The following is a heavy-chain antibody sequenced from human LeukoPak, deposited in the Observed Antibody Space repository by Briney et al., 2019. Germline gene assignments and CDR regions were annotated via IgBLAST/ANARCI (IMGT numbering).Heavy chain of an antibody. CDR1: GFIFSSYW. V-gene: IGHV3-7*05. CDR3: ARVVVGVTNRFDP. CDR2: INQAGSEK. J-gene: IGHJ5*02. D-gene: IGHD2-15*01. Sequence: GGSLRLSCAASGFIFSSYWMSWVRQAPGKGLEWVANINQAGSEKYYVDSVKGRFTISRDNAKNSLFLQMNSLRAEDTAAYFCARVVVGVTNRFDPWGQGTLVTVSS.